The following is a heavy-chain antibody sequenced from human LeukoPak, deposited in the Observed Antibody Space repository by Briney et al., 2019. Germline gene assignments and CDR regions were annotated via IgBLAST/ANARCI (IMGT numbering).Heavy chain of an antibody. CDR1: GFTVNTKY. CDR3: ARLQAYDLEF. D-gene: IGHD3-3*01. Sequence: GGSLRLSCEASGFTVNTKYMSWVRQPPGKGLEWVSLIYSSGDTHYRDSVKGRFTISRDNFKNTLYLQMNSLRVEDTAVYYCARLQAYDLEFWGLGTLVTVSS. CDR2: IYSSGDT. J-gene: IGHJ4*02. V-gene: IGHV3-53*01.